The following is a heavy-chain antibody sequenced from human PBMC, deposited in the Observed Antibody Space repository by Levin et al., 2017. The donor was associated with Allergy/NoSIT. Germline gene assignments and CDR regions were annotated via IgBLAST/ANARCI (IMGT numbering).Heavy chain of an antibody. D-gene: IGHD1-26*01. CDR3: AKVEGIGTPGAGYFDY. CDR2: ISWNSGSI. CDR1: GFTFDDYA. V-gene: IGHV3-9*01. Sequence: LSLTCAASGFTFDDYAMHWVRQAPGKGLEWVSGISWNSGSIGYADSVKGRFTISRDNAKNSLYLQMNSLRAEDTALYYCAKVEGIGTPGAGYFDYWGQGTLVTVSS. J-gene: IGHJ4*02.